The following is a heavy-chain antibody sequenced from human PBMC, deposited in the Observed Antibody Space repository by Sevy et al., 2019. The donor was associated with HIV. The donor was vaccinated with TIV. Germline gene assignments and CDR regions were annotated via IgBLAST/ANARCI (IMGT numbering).Heavy chain of an antibody. CDR3: ANGGRWMYSSSPYYYYYGMDV. CDR1: GFTFSSYG. V-gene: IGHV3-30*18. CDR2: ISYDGSNK. J-gene: IGHJ6*02. Sequence: GGSRLSCAASGFTFSSYGMHWVRQAPGKGLEWVAVISYDGSNKYYADSVKGRFTISRDNSKNTLYLQMNSLRAEDTVVYYCANGGRWMYSSSPYYYYYGMDVWGQGTTVTVSS. D-gene: IGHD6-6*01.